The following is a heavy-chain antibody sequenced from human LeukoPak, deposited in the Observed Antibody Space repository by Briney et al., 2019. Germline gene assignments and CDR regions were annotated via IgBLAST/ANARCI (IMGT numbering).Heavy chain of an antibody. CDR3: ARDPRENTAMVFGVPFDY. J-gene: IGHJ4*02. Sequence: GGSLRLSCAASGFTFSSNSMNWVRQAPGKGLEWVSYISSTGGTIYYADSMKGRFTISRDNAKNSLYLQMNSLRVEDTAVYYCARDPRENTAMVFGVPFDYWGQGTLVTVSS. CDR1: GFTFSSNS. CDR2: ISSTGGTI. V-gene: IGHV3-48*04. D-gene: IGHD5-18*01.